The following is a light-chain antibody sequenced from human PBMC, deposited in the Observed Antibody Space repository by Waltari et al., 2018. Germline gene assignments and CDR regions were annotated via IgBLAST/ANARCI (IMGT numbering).Light chain of an antibody. Sequence: TYQATQNITTALSWFQQNPAKAPQLLIDDASSVQSGVPSRFSGTGSGTAFSFTITSLQPEDSATYYCQHYHSLPYTFGRGTKLQIK. CDR2: DAS. CDR3: QHYHSLPYT. V-gene: IGKV1-33*01. CDR1: QNITTA. J-gene: IGKJ2*01.